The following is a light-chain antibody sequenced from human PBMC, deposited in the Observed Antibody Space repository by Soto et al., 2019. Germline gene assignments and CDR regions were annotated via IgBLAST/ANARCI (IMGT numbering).Light chain of an antibody. CDR2: AVS. CDR3: SSYTTSNTWV. J-gene: IGLJ3*02. CDR1: SSDIGDYNF. V-gene: IGLV2-14*01. Sequence: QSVLTQPASVSGSPGRSITISCTGTSSDIGDYNFVSWYQQHPGEAPKVMIYAVSNRPSGVSNRFSGPKSGNTASLTISGLQTEDEADYYCSSYTTSNTWVFGGGTKLTVL.